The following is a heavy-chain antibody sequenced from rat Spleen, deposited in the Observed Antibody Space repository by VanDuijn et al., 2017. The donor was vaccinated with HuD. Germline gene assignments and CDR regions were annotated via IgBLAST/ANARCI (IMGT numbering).Heavy chain of an antibody. V-gene: IGHV2-1*01. CDR2: IWGDGST. D-gene: IGHD5-1*01. CDR1: GSSLTSNS. J-gene: IGHJ2*01. Sequence: QVQMKESGPGLVQPSQTLSLTCTVSGSSLTSNSVHWLRQPPGKGLEWMGGIWGDGSTNYASALKSRLSITRETSKSQVFLKMSSLEIDDTAIYICTRGLGDYWGQGVIVTVSS. CDR3: TRGLGDY.